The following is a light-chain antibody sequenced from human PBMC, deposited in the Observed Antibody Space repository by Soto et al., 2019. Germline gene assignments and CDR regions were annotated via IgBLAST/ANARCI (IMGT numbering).Light chain of an antibody. CDR3: CSYAGSPLYV. CDR2: DVS. V-gene: IGLV2-11*01. CDR1: SSDVGGYNY. Sequence: QSVLTQPRSVSGSPGQSVTISCTGTSSDVGGYNYVSWYQQHPGKAPKVMIYDVSERPSGVPDRFSGSKSGNTPSLTISGLQSEDEADYYCCSYAGSPLYVFGTGTKLTVL. J-gene: IGLJ1*01.